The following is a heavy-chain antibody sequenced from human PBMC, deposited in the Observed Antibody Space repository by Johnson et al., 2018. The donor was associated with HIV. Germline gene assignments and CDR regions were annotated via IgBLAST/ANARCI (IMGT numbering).Heavy chain of an antibody. Sequence: VQLVESGGGLVKPGGSLRLSCAASGFTFSNVWMSWVRQAPGKGLEWVSAISGSTGYADSVKGRFTISRDNAKNSLYLQMNSLRAEDTALYYCARRWELHSNAFDIWGQGTMVTVSS. CDR3: ARRWELHSNAFDI. V-gene: IGHV3-69-1*01. J-gene: IGHJ3*02. CDR2: ISGST. D-gene: IGHD1-26*01. CDR1: GFTFSNVW.